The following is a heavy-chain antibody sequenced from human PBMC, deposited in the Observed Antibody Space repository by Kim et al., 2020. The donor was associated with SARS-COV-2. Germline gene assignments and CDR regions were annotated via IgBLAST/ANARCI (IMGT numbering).Heavy chain of an antibody. D-gene: IGHD6-13*01. Sequence: SETLSLTCAVSGGSISSSNWWSWVRQPPGKGLPWIRESYHSGSTTYNQSLKSRVTISVDKSKNQFSLKLSSVIAAYKAVYYCARVRVASAGRGHGHYYYG. CDR1: GGSISSSNW. CDR3: ARVRVASAGRGHGHYYYG. J-gene: IGHJ6*01. V-gene: IGHV4-4*02. CDR2: SYHSGST.